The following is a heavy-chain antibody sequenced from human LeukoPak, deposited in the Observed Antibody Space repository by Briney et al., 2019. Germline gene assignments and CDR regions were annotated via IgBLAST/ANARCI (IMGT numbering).Heavy chain of an antibody. CDR2: ISSSGSAT. J-gene: IGHJ4*02. Sequence: GGSLRLSCAASGISFTSYEMNWVRQAPGKGLEWISRISSSGSATHYANSVKGRFTISRDNAKNSLYLQMNSLRAEDTAVYYCARARGAAGTGPIDYWGRGTLVTVSS. D-gene: IGHD6-13*01. V-gene: IGHV3-48*03. CDR1: GISFTSYE. CDR3: ARARGAAGTGPIDY.